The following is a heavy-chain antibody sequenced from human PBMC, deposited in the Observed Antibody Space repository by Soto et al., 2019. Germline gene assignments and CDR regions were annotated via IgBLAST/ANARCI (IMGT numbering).Heavy chain of an antibody. D-gene: IGHD6-19*01. V-gene: IGHV4-61*01. J-gene: IGHJ5*02. CDR3: ERLSAAWFDP. CDR2: IYHSGST. CDR1: GGSVSSGSYY. Sequence: QVQLQESGPGLVKPSETLSLTCTVSGGSVSSGSYYWGWIRQPPGKGLEWIGYIYHSGSTNYNPSLKSRVTISVDTSKNQFALSLTSVTAADTAVYYCERLSAAWFDPWGQGTLVTVAS.